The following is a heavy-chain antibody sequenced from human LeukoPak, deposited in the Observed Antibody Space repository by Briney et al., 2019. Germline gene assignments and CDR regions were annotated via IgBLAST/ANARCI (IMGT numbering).Heavy chain of an antibody. CDR1: GFTFSNYY. Sequence: GGSLRLSCAASGFTFSNYYFSWVRQAPGTGLEWISYISTRDTTQYADSVRGRLITSRDNAKNSLYLQMNSLRADDTAVYYCARGDYGSSLNFWGQGTLVTVSS. J-gene: IGHJ4*02. CDR2: ISTRDTT. D-gene: IGHD4-17*01. V-gene: IGHV3-11*01. CDR3: ARGDYGSSLNF.